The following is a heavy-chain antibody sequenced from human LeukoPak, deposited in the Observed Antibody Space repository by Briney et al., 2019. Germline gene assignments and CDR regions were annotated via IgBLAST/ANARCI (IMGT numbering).Heavy chain of an antibody. J-gene: IGHJ4*02. CDR2: INHSGST. CDR3: ARAHGLYGGNSAY. Sequence: SETLSLTCAVYGGSFSGYYWSWIRQPPGKGLEWIGEINHSGSTNYNPSLMSRVTISVDTSKNQFSLKLSSVTAADTAVYYCARAHGLYGGNSAYWGQGTLVTVSS. CDR1: GGSFSGYY. V-gene: IGHV4-34*01. D-gene: IGHD4-23*01.